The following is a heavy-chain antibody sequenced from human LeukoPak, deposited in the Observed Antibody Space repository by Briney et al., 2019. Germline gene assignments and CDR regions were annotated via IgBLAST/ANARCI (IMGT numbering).Heavy chain of an antibody. D-gene: IGHD2-21*01. CDR2: ISYSGYT. Sequence: SETPSLTCAVSGYSVTSGYYWGWIRQPPGKGLEWIGSISYSGYTYYNPSLTGRVTISVDTSKNQFSLNLTSVTAADTAVYYCASGVVIAAEVHYWGQGTLVAVSS. CDR1: GYSVTSGYY. J-gene: IGHJ4*02. V-gene: IGHV4-38-2*01. CDR3: ASGVVIAAEVHY.